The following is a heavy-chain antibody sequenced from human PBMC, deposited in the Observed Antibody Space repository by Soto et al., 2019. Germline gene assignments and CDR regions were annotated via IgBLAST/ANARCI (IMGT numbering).Heavy chain of an antibody. CDR1: GFTFSSYG. Sequence: QVQLVESGGGVVQPGRSLRLSCAASGFTFSSYGMHWVRQAPGKGLEWVAVIWYDGSNKYYADSVKGRFTISRDNSKNTLYLQMNSLRAEDTAVYYCARPVRTTVTDWYFDLWGRGTLVTVSS. V-gene: IGHV3-33*01. CDR2: IWYDGSNK. J-gene: IGHJ2*01. CDR3: ARPVRTTVTDWYFDL. D-gene: IGHD4-17*01.